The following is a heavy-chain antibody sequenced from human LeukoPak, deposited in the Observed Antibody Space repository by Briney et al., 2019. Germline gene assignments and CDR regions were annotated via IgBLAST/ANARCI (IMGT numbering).Heavy chain of an antibody. Sequence: PGGSLRLSCAASGFTVSSNYMSWVRQAPGKGLEWVSVIYSGGSTYYADSVKGRFTISRDNSKNTLYLQMNSLRAEDTAVYYCANQGYYYDSSGYHLDPYYFDYWGQGTLVTVSS. CDR2: IYSGGST. V-gene: IGHV3-66*01. D-gene: IGHD3-22*01. J-gene: IGHJ4*02. CDR3: ANQGYYYDSSGYHLDPYYFDY. CDR1: GFTVSSNY.